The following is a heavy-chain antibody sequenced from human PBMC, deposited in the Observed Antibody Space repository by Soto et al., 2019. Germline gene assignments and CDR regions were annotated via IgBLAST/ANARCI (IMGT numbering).Heavy chain of an antibody. CDR1: GYTFTTHA. V-gene: IGHV1-3*01. Sequence: ASVKVSCKASGYTFTTHAMHWVRQAPGQSLEWMGWINGGTGQTKHSQRFQGRVNITRDTSASTAYMELSSLRSEDTAVYYCARGKGMEENYYYFGLDIWGQGTTVTVSS. CDR2: INGGTGQT. CDR3: ARGKGMEENYYYFGLDI. J-gene: IGHJ6*02. D-gene: IGHD1-1*01.